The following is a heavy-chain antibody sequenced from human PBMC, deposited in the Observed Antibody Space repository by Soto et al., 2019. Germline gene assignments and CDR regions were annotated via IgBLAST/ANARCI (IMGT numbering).Heavy chain of an antibody. V-gene: IGHV1-18*01. CDR3: VRDKGDGSGSYYGY. CDR2: ISAYNGNT. J-gene: IGHJ4*02. CDR1: GYTFTSYG. Sequence: QVQLVQSGAEVKKPGASVKVSRKASGYTFTSYGINWVRQAPGQGLEWMGWISAYNGNTNYAQKVQGRVTMTTDTSTSTAYMELRSLRSDDTAVYYCVRDKGDGSGSYYGYWGQGTLVTVSS. D-gene: IGHD3-10*01.